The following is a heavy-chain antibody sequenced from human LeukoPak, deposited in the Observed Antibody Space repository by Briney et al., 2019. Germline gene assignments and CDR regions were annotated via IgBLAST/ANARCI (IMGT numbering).Heavy chain of an antibody. CDR1: GFTFSSYA. CDR3: AKDFCSSTSCYRGDNWFGP. V-gene: IGHV3-23*01. Sequence: GGSLRLSCAASGFTFSSYAMSWVRQAPGKGLEWVSAISGSGGSTYYADSVKGRFTISRDNSKNTLYLQMNSLRAEDTAVYYCAKDFCSSTSCYRGDNWFGPWGQGTLVTVSS. D-gene: IGHD2-2*02. J-gene: IGHJ5*02. CDR2: ISGSGGST.